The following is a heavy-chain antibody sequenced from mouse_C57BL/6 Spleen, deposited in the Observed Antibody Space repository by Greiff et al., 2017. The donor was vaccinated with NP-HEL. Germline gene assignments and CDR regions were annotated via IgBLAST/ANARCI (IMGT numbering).Heavy chain of an antibody. CDR3: AGSCDGYFDY. CDR1: GYTFTDYN. D-gene: IGHD2-3*01. J-gene: IGHJ2*01. Sequence: EVQLQQSGPELVKPGASVKISCKASGYTFTDYNMDWVKQSHGKSLEWIGVINPNNGGTIYNQKFKGKATLTADNSSSTAYMELRSLTSEDTSVYYCAGSCDGYFDYWGQGTPLTVSS. V-gene: IGHV1-18*01. CDR2: INPNNGGT.